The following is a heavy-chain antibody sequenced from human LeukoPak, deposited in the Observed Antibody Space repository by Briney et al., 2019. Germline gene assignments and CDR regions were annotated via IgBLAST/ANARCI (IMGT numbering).Heavy chain of an antibody. J-gene: IGHJ5*02. V-gene: IGHV4-39*07. Sequence: SETLSLTCSVSGGAISSSSYYWGWIRQPPGKGLEWIGEINRSGSTNYNSSLSLKSRVTISVDTSKNQFSLKLRSVTAADTAVYYCAVSAAALFDPWGQGTLVTVSS. CDR1: GGAISSSSYY. D-gene: IGHD6-6*01. CDR3: AVSAAALFDP. CDR2: INRSGST.